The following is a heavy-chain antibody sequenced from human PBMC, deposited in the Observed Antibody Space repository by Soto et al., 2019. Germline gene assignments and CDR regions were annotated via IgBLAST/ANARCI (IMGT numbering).Heavy chain of an antibody. J-gene: IGHJ4*02. D-gene: IGHD3-16*02. CDR2: IKHDTSEA. V-gene: IGHV3-7*03. CDR1: GYNFSDYW. CDR3: VRDGLLFSGPYRPSRFDY. Sequence: GGSLRLSCAASGYNFSDYWMSWVRQAPGKGLEWVGNIKHDTSEAHYADSVKGRFTITRDNIKNFLFLQMNGLRSDDTASYYCVRDGLLFSGPYRPSRFDYWGLGTLVTVSS.